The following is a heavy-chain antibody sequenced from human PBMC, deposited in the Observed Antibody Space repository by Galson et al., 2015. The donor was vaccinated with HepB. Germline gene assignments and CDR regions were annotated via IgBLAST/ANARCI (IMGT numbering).Heavy chain of an antibody. CDR3: VRGHTLTFGGVFVVPVYFDY. CDR2: FDPEDGG. J-gene: IGHJ4*02. Sequence: SVKVSCKVSGDTLTKLSIYWVRQAPGKGLQWMARFDPEDGGIYAQKFQGRVTITRDTSASTVYMDLSSLRSEDTAVYYCVRGHTLTFGGVFVVPVYFDYWGQGSLVTVSP. CDR1: GDTLTKLS. D-gene: IGHD3-16*02. V-gene: IGHV1-24*01.